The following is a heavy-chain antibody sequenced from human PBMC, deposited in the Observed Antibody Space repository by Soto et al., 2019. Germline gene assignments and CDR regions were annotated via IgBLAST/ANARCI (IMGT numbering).Heavy chain of an antibody. CDR1: GFSFSEYS. CDR3: ASVGRSGGICPEDAGDS. V-gene: IGHV3-23*01. CDR2: ISGDTATT. D-gene: IGHD2-15*01. Sequence: PGGSLRLSCAASGFSFSEYSMTWVRQAPGKGLQWVSAISGDTATTHYADSVKGRFTISRDNAKNSLYLQMNSLRAEDTAVYYCASVGRSGGICPEDAGDSWGQGILAPAS. J-gene: IGHJ5*01.